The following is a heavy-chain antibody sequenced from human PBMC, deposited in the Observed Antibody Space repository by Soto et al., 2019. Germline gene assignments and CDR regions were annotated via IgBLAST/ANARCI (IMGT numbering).Heavy chain of an antibody. Sequence: EVQLLESGGGLVQPGGSLRLSCAASGFTFSSYAMSWVRQAPGKGLEWVSVISGIGDSTYYADSVKGRFTISRDNSEKMVYLQMNSLRAEETAVYYGAKGSGDLGRDTSRWGSEYWGQGTLVTVSS. CDR2: ISGIGDST. J-gene: IGHJ4*02. CDR1: GFTFSSYA. CDR3: AKGSGDLGRDTSRWGSEY. D-gene: IGHD3-16*02. V-gene: IGHV3-23*01.